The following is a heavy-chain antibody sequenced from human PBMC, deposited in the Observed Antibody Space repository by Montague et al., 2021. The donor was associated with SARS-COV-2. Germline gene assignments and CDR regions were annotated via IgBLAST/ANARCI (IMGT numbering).Heavy chain of an antibody. J-gene: IGHJ4*02. D-gene: IGHD3-3*01. CDR3: AREGWSRYYFDY. Sequence: SVKVSCKASGGTFSTYTISWVRQAPGQGLEWMGRIIPILGTANHAQKFQGRVTITADKSPSIAYMELSSLRSDDTALYYCAREGWSRYYFDYWGQGTLVTVSS. V-gene: IGHV1-69*08. CDR2: IIPILGTA. CDR1: GGTFSTYT.